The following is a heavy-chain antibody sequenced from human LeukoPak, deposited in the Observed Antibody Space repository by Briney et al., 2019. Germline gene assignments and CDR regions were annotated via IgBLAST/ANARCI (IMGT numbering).Heavy chain of an antibody. Sequence: GQSLKISCQGFGYSFTSYWIGWVRQMPGKGMEWMGVIYPGDSRIRYNPSFQGQVTISVDKSISTAYLQWVSLRASDSAMYYCACRDLTSTWSFPWGQGTLVTVSS. V-gene: IGHV5-51*01. CDR3: ACRDLTSTWSFP. J-gene: IGHJ5*02. D-gene: IGHD6-13*01. CDR1: GYSFTSYW. CDR2: IYPGDSRI.